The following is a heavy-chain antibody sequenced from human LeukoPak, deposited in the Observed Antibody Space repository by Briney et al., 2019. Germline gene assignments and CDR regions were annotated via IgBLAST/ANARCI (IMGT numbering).Heavy chain of an antibody. CDR2: ISYDGSNK. D-gene: IGHD6-13*01. J-gene: IGHJ4*02. Sequence: GGSLRLSCAASGFTFSSYGMHWVHQAPGKGLEWVAVISYDGSNKYYADSVKGRFTISRDNSKNTLYLQMNSLRAEDTAVYYCAKPGNLAAAGTYFDYWGQGTLVTVSS. CDR3: AKPGNLAAAGTYFDY. V-gene: IGHV3-30*18. CDR1: GFTFSSYG.